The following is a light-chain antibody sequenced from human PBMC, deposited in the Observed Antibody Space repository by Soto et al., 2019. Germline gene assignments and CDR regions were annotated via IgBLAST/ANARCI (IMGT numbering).Light chain of an antibody. CDR1: ESISTY. V-gene: IGKV1-39*01. Sequence: DIQMTQSPSTLSASVGDRVTITCRASESISTYLNWYQQKVGRAPTLLIYAASSLQSGVPSRFSGGGSGTECTLTISSLQPEDFAVYFCQQCYSSPRAFGQGTKVEIK. CDR2: AAS. CDR3: QQCYSSPRA. J-gene: IGKJ1*01.